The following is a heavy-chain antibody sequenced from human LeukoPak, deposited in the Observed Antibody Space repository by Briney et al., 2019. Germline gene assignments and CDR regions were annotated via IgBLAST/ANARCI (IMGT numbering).Heavy chain of an antibody. CDR1: GYTFTSYG. CDR2: ISGYNGNT. Sequence: ASVKVSCKASGYTFTSYGISWVRQAPGKGLEWMGWISGYNGNTNYAQKFQGRVTMTRNTSISTAYMELSSLRSEDTAVYYCARVPVVTKRGYSGYITPQRHAFDIWGQGTMVTVSS. D-gene: IGHD5-12*01. V-gene: IGHV1-18*01. J-gene: IGHJ3*02. CDR3: ARVPVVTKRGYSGYITPQRHAFDI.